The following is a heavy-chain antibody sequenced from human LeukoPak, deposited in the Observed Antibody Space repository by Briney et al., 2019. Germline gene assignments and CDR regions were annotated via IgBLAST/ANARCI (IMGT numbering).Heavy chain of an antibody. CDR2: ISWNSGSI. CDR3: CIAEAGTIDY. V-gene: IGHV3-9*01. Sequence: GRSLRLSCAASGFTFDDYAMHWVRQAPGKGLEWVSGISWNSGSIGYADSVKGRFTISRDNAKNSLYLQMNSLRAEDTALYYCCIAEAGTIDYWGQGTLVTVSS. CDR1: GFTFDDYA. J-gene: IGHJ4*02. D-gene: IGHD6-19*01.